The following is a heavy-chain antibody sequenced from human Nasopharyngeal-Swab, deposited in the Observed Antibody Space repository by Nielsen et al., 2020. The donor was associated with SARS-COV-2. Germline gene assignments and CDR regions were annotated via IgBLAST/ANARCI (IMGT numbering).Heavy chain of an antibody. D-gene: IGHD6-13*01. CDR3: AKDKKARGDSSSWTTDY. V-gene: IGHV3-30*18. J-gene: IGHJ4*02. Sequence: VRQAPGKGLEWVAVISYDGSSKYYADSVKGRFTISRDNSKNTLYLQMNCLRAEDTAVYYCAKDKKARGDSSSWTTDYWGQGTLVTVSS. CDR2: ISYDGSSK.